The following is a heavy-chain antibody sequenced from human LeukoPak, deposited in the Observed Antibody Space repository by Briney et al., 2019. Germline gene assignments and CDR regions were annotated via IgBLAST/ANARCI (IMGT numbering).Heavy chain of an antibody. CDR2: ISSSGSTI. V-gene: IGHV3-11*04. J-gene: IGHJ6*03. CDR3: ARRAVYARRAMDV. Sequence: GGSLRLSCAASGFTFSDYYMSWIRQAPGKGLEWVSYISSSGSTIYYADSVKGRFTISRDNAKNSLYLQMNSLRAEDTAVYYCARRAVYARRAMDVWGKGTTVTDSS. CDR1: GFTFSDYY. D-gene: IGHD2-8*01.